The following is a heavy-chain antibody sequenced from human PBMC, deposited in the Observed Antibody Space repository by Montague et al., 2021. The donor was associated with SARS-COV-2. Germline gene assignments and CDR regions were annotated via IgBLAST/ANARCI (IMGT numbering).Heavy chain of an antibody. CDR3: ASSGGYYYYYQRVDV. V-gene: IGHV4-34*01. Sequence: SETLSLTCAVYGGSFSGYYWCWICQPPGKGLELIGEINLYGSTNYNPSLKIRDTITVDISKNQFSLKLNSVTAADTAVYYCASSGGYYYYYQRVDVWGQGTTVTVSS. J-gene: IGHJ6*02. D-gene: IGHD3-10*01. CDR1: GGSFSGYY. CDR2: INLYGST.